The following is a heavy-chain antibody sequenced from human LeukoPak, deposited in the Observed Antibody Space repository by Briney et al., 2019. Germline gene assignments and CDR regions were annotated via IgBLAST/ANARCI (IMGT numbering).Heavy chain of an antibody. D-gene: IGHD6-13*01. CDR2: IYTSGST. V-gene: IGHV4-4*07. J-gene: IGHJ4*02. Sequence: SETLSLTCSVSGGSTSSYYWSWIRQPAGKGLEWIGRIYTSGSTNYNPSLKSRVTISVDKSKNQFSLKLSSVTAADTAVYYCARGSSSWYGFDYWGQGTLVTVSS. CDR1: GGSTSSYY. CDR3: ARGSSSWYGFDY.